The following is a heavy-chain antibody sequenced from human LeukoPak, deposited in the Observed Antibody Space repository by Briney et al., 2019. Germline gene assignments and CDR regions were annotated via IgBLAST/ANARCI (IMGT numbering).Heavy chain of an antibody. D-gene: IGHD1-26*01. Sequence: GGSLRLSCAASGFTVSSNYMSWVRQAPGKGLEWVSVIYSGGSTYYADSAKGRFTISRDNSKNTLYLQMNSLRAEDTAVYYCARVRRWGGSYDDWFDPWGQGTLVTVSS. CDR3: ARVRRWGGSYDDWFDP. CDR1: GFTVSSNY. CDR2: IYSGGST. J-gene: IGHJ5*02. V-gene: IGHV3-66*01.